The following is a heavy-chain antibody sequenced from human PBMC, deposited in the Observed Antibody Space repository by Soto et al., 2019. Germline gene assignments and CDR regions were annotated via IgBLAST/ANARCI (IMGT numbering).Heavy chain of an antibody. Sequence: QVQLVQSGAEMKKPGSSVKVSCQSSGRTFNTYAMNWVRQAPGQGPEWMGDISPMFGAANYAPKFQGRVTITADESTGTSYMQLSSLTSEDKALYFCAREVQVHTPAFVYWGQGTLVTVSS. J-gene: IGHJ4*02. CDR2: ISPMFGAA. D-gene: IGHD3-10*01. CDR3: AREVQVHTPAFVY. V-gene: IGHV1-69*19. CDR1: GRTFNTYA.